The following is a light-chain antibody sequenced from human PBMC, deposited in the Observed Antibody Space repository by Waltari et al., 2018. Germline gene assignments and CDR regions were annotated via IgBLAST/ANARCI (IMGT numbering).Light chain of an antibody. V-gene: IGKV3-20*01. J-gene: IGKJ2*01. CDR2: GAS. Sequence: VLTQSPGTLSLAPGERATLSCRAGQGLSRSRLAWYLHKPGQAPRLLIYGASVRATGIPDRFSGSGSGTDFTLTISGVEPEDFAVYYCQQYGSSIMYTFGQGTRLEIK. CDR3: QQYGSSIMYT. CDR1: QGLSRSR.